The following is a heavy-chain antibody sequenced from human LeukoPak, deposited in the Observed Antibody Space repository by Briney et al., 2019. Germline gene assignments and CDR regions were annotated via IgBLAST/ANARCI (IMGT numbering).Heavy chain of an antibody. J-gene: IGHJ4*02. CDR3: ASLGGITVTGPYDFDY. CDR2: INGDGSST. CDR1: GFTFSGNW. Sequence: GGSLRLSCAASGFTFSGNWMNWVRQAPGKGLVWVSRINGDGSSTSYADSVKGRFPISRDNARNTLYLQMNSLRAEDTAVYYCASLGGITVTGPYDFDYWGQGTLVPVSS. D-gene: IGHD1-20*01. V-gene: IGHV3-74*01.